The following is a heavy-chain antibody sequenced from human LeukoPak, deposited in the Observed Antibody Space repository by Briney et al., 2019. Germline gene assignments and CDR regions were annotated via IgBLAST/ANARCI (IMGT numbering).Heavy chain of an antibody. J-gene: IGHJ4*02. CDR2: ISGSGGST. V-gene: IGHV3-23*01. CDR3: AKDRLVVVPAAKDAAGCFDY. Sequence: PGGSLRLSCAASGFTFNNYAMNWVRQAPGKGLEWVSAISGSGGSTYYADSVKGRFTISRDNSKNTLYLQMNSLRAEDTAVYYCAKDRLVVVPAAKDAAGCFDYWGQGTLVTVSS. CDR1: GFTFNNYA. D-gene: IGHD2-2*01.